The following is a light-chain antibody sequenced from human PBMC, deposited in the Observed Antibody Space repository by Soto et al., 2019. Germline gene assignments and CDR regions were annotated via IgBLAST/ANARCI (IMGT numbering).Light chain of an antibody. CDR2: GAS. J-gene: IGKJ5*01. V-gene: IGKV3-20*01. CDR3: QQYGTSIT. Sequence: DIVLTQSPGTLSLSPGERATLYCRASQSVSSNHLAWYQQKPGQAPRLLIYGASNRATGIPDRFSGSGSGTDFTLTISRLEPEDFAVYYCQQYGTSITFGQGTRLEI. CDR1: QSVSSNH.